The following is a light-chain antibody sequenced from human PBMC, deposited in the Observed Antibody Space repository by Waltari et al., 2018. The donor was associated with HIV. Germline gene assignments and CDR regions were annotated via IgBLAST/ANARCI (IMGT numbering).Light chain of an antibody. CDR1: QTVGAN. J-gene: IGKJ1*01. V-gene: IGKV3-15*01. CDR2: GAS. Sequence: EIVMTQSPGTLSVSPGERVTLSCRASQTVGANVAWYKQKLGQAPRLLILGASTRATAIPDRFSGSGSGTEFTLTISSLQSEDFAVYYCQQYNRWPWTFGQGTGVEV. CDR3: QQYNRWPWT.